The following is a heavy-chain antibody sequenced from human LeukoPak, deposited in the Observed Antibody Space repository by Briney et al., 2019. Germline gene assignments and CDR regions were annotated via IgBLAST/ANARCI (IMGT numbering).Heavy chain of an antibody. CDR3: ARVLREEVRYYYMDV. V-gene: IGHV4-4*07. CDR2: IYTSGST. Sequence: PSETLSLTCTVSGGSISSYYWSWIRQPAGKGLESIGRIYTSGSTNYNPSLKSRVTMSVDTSKNQFSLKLSSVTAADTAVYYCARVLREEVRYYYMDVWGKGTTVTVSS. CDR1: GGSISSYY. J-gene: IGHJ6*03. D-gene: IGHD2/OR15-2a*01.